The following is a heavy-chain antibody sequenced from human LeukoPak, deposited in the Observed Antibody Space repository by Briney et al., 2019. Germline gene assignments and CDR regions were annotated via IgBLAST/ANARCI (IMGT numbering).Heavy chain of an antibody. Sequence: GGSLRLSCAASGFTFDDYAMRWVRQAPGKGLEWVSGISWNSGSIGYADSVKGRFTISRDNAKNSLYLQMNSLRAEDTALYYCAKAYGSGSYSPYYFDYWGQGTLVTVSS. CDR2: ISWNSGSI. CDR1: GFTFDDYA. CDR3: AKAYGSGSYSPYYFDY. V-gene: IGHV3-9*01. D-gene: IGHD3-10*01. J-gene: IGHJ4*02.